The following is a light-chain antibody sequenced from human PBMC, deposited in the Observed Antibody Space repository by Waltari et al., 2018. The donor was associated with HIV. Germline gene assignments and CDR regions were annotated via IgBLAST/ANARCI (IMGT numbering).Light chain of an antibody. CDR1: QVIHRD. Sequence: IQMSQSPTSMSPSIGDNVTMICRASQVIHRDLAWYQQKPGKSPKLVIHHASTLQIGVSPRFSASGSGAAFALAISNLQLEDFATYYCQQANSFPHTFGQGTKL. CDR3: QQANSFPHT. V-gene: IGKV1-12*01. CDR2: HAS. J-gene: IGKJ2*01.